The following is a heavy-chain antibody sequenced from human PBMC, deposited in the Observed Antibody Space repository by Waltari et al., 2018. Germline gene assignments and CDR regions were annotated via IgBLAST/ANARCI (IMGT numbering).Heavy chain of an antibody. J-gene: IGHJ6*03. D-gene: IGHD6-13*01. CDR2: IYYSGST. CDR3: ARGIAAAGYYYYYYMDV. V-gene: IGHV4-59*11. CDR1: GGSISSHY. Sequence: QVQLQESGPGLVKPSETLSLTCTVSGGSISSHYWSWIRQPTGKGLEWIGYIYYSGSTNYNPSLKSRVTISVDTSKNQFSLKLSSVTAADTAVYYCARGIAAAGYYYYYYMDVWGKGTTVTVSS.